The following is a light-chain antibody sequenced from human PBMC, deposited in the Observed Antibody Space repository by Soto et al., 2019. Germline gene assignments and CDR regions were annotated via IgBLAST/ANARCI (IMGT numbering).Light chain of an antibody. CDR3: QVWDSSSDHYV. Sequence: SYELTQPPSVSVAPGQTATISCGENNIDSRTVHWYQQKPGQAPLLVVYDNSFRPSGIPNRFSGSNSGNTATLTISWVEAGDEADYYCQVWDSSSDHYVFGTGTKVTVL. CDR2: DNS. V-gene: IGLV3-21*02. J-gene: IGLJ1*01. CDR1: NIDSRT.